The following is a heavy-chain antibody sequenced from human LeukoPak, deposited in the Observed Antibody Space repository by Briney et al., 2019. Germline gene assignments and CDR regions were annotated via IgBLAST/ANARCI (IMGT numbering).Heavy chain of an antibody. V-gene: IGHV4-34*01. CDR1: GGSFSGYY. J-gene: IGHJ4*02. D-gene: IGHD1-26*01. Sequence: SETLSLTCTVYGGSFSGYYWSWLRQPPGKGLEWIGEINHSGSTSNNPSLKSRVTLSVDTSKNQFSLKLRSVTGADTAVFYCARGYTRASYLDCWGQGTLVTVSS. CDR2: INHSGST. CDR3: ARGYTRASYLDC.